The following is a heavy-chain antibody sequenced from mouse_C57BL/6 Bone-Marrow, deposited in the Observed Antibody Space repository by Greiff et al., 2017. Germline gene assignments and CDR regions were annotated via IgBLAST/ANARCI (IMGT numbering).Heavy chain of an antibody. Sequence: VQLQQPGAELVKPGASVKLSCKASGYTFTSYWMHWVKQRPGQGLEWIGMIHPNSGSTNYNEKFKSKATLTVDKSSSTAYMQLSSLTSEDSAVYYCARRLRFFYYAMDYWGQGTSVTVSS. CDR2: IHPNSGST. J-gene: IGHJ4*01. D-gene: IGHD1-1*01. CDR3: ARRLRFFYYAMDY. CDR1: GYTFTSYW. V-gene: IGHV1-64*01.